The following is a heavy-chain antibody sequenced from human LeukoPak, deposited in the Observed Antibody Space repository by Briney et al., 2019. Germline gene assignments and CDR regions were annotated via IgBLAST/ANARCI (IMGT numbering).Heavy chain of an antibody. CDR2: INTDTRNP. D-gene: IGHD3-22*01. Sequence: ASVKVSCKASGYTFTTYALNWVRQAPGQGLEWMGWINTDTRNPTYAQGFTGRFVFSLDTSVSTAYLQISSLKAEDTAVYYCARAAHDSGGYLRYYFDYWGQGTLVTVPS. V-gene: IGHV7-4-1*02. CDR3: ARAAHDSGGYLRYYFDY. J-gene: IGHJ4*02. CDR1: GYTFTTYA.